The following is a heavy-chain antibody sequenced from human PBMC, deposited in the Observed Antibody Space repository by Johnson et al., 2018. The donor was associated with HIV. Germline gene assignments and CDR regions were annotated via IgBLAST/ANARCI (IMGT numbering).Heavy chain of an antibody. CDR3: AKDSSSWYGGAFDI. CDR2: INSDGGTT. V-gene: IGHV3-74*01. D-gene: IGHD6-13*01. J-gene: IGHJ3*02. CDR1: GFTFSSYW. Sequence: EVLLLESGGGLVQPGGSLRLSCAASGFTFSSYWMYWVRQAPGTGLVYVSRINSDGGTTNYADSVKGRFTISRDNAKNSVYLEMNSLRVEDTAVYYCAKDSSSWYGGAFDIWGQGTMVTVSS.